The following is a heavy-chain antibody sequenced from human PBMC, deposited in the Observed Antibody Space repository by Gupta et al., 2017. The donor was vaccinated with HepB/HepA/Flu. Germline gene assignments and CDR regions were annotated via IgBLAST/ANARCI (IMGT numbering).Heavy chain of an antibody. CDR1: GYTFTDYF. CDR3: VREFSGGHHDY. V-gene: IGHV1-2*02. CDR2: TNTNNGDT. J-gene: IGHJ4*02. D-gene: IGHD3-16*01. Sequence: QVQLVQPGAEVKKHGASVKVSCKASGYTFTDYFIHWVRQAPGQGLEWMGITNTNNGDTNYAQKFRGRVTVTRDTSVSTAYMDLSSLTSDDTAAYYCVREFSGGHHDYWGQGTLVTVSS.